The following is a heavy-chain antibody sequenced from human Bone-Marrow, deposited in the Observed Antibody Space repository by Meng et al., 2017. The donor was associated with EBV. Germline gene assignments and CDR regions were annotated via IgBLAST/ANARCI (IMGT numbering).Heavy chain of an antibody. D-gene: IGHD2-15*01. CDR3: ARGSSFCSGGSCFEN. CDR2: IYHSGST. CDR1: GGSISSSNW. J-gene: IGHJ4*02. Sequence: VQLQGQGPGLVKPSGPLSLTCAVSGGSISSSNWWSWVRQPPGKGLGWIGEIYHSGSTNYNPSLKSRVTISVDKSKNQFSLKLSSVTAADTAVYYCARGSSFCSGGSCFENWGQGTLVTVSS. V-gene: IGHV4-4*02.